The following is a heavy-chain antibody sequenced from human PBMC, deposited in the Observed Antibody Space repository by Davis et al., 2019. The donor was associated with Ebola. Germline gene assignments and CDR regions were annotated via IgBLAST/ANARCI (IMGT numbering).Heavy chain of an antibody. J-gene: IGHJ4*02. D-gene: IGHD3-10*01. Sequence: GGSLRLSCAASGFTFSSYSMNWVRQAPGKGLEWVSSISSSSSYIYYADSVKGRFTISRDNANNSLYLQMNSLRAEDTAVYYCARARGPGYFDYWGQGTLVTVSS. CDR2: ISSSSSYI. CDR1: GFTFSSYS. CDR3: ARARGPGYFDY. V-gene: IGHV3-21*01.